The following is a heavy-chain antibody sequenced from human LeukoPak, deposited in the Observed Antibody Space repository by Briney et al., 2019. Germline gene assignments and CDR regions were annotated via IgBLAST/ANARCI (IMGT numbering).Heavy chain of an antibody. CDR2: ISANDGKT. CDR1: GFVFTSYG. Sequence: ASVKVSCKASGFVFTSYGITRVRQAPGQGLEWMGWISANDGKTHYSEKHQSRVTMSTDTVTSTAYMELRSLRSDDTAVYYCARELHVERDDYLGQGTLVTVSS. CDR3: ARELHVERDDY. D-gene: IGHD1-1*01. J-gene: IGHJ4*02. V-gene: IGHV1-18*01.